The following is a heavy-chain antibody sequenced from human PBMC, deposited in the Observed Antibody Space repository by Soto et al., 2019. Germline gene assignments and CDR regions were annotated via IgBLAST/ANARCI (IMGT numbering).Heavy chain of an antibody. D-gene: IGHD3-10*01. Sequence: GGSLRLSCAASGFTFSSYGMHWVRQAPGKGLEWVAVISYDGSNKYYADSVKGRFTISRDNSKNTLYLQMNSLRAEDTAVYYCAKDPSFYGSGSYPRYFDYWGQGTLVTVSS. CDR2: ISYDGSNK. V-gene: IGHV3-30*18. J-gene: IGHJ4*02. CDR3: AKDPSFYGSGSYPRYFDY. CDR1: GFTFSSYG.